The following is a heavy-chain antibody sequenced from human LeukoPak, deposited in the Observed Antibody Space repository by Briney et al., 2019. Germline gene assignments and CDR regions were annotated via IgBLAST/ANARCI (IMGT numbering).Heavy chain of an antibody. D-gene: IGHD6-6*01. Sequence: ASVKVSFKTSGYGFMNYAVQWVRQAPGERLEWMGWINGGSGNTKYSQNFQGRVTITRDTSASTAYMELSSLRSEDTAVYYCARASVSSSFVYWESAYFDFWGQGTLVTVSS. CDR3: ARASVSSSFVYWESAYFDF. CDR1: GYGFMNYA. J-gene: IGHJ4*02. V-gene: IGHV1-3*01. CDR2: INGGSGNT.